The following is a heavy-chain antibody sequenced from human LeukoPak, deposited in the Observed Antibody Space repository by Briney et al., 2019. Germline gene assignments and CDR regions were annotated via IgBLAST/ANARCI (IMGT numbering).Heavy chain of an antibody. CDR2: INAGNGNT. J-gene: IGHJ5*02. V-gene: IGHV1-3*03. Sequence: ASVKVSCKASGYTFTSYAMHWVRQAPGQRLEWMGWINAGNGNTKYSQEFQGRVTITRDTSASTAYMELSSLRSEDMAVYYCAREGQLRNGNNWFDPWGQGTLVTVSS. CDR3: AREGQLRNGNNWFDP. CDR1: GYTFTSYA. D-gene: IGHD1-1*01.